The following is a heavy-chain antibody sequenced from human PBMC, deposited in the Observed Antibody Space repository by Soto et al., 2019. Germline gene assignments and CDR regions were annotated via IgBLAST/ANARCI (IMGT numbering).Heavy chain of an antibody. V-gene: IGHV6-1*01. D-gene: IGHD2-21*01. Sequence: PSRGLEWLGRTYYRSKWYNDYAVSVKSRITINPDTSKNQFSLQLNSVTPEDTAVYYCSRERIKEVMRPYYYYSAFWGNGTTVPV. CDR3: SRERIKEVMRPYYYYSAF. J-gene: IGHJ6*03. CDR2: TYYRSKWYN.